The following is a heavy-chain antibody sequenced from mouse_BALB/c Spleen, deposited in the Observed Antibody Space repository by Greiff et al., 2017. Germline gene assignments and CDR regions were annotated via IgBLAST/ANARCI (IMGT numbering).Heavy chain of an antibody. CDR1: GFSLTSYG. CDR2: IWAGGST. Sequence: VKLMESGPGLVAPSQSLSITCTVSGFSLTSYGVHWVRQPPGKGLEWLGVIWAGGSTNYNSALMSILSISKDNSKSQVFLKMNSLQTDDTAMYYCARDRYDGYGFDVWGAGTTVTVSS. CDR3: ARDRYDGYGFDV. V-gene: IGHV2-9*02. J-gene: IGHJ1*01. D-gene: IGHD2-3*01.